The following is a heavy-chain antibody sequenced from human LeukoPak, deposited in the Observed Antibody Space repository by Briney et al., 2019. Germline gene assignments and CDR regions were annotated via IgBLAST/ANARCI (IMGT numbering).Heavy chain of an antibody. Sequence: GGSLRLSCAATGFTFTDYGLHSARHPPGKGLEWVSGIKWEGGGTHYADSVKGRFTISRDNAKNSTYLQMTSRRPEDTALYYCAKHLRATNTYIFFGLDVWGQGTTVTVSS. J-gene: IGHJ6*02. CDR2: IKWEGGGT. V-gene: IGHV3-9*01. CDR1: GFTFTDYG. CDR3: AKHLRATNTYIFFGLDV. D-gene: IGHD1-26*01.